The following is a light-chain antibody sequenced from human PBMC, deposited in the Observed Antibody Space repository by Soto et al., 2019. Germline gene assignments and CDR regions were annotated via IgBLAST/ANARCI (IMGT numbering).Light chain of an antibody. J-gene: IGKJ4*01. CDR2: DAS. CDR1: QDIKNY. CDR3: QQYDNLPLT. Sequence: DIQMTQSPSSLSASVGDRVTITCQASQDIKNYLNWYQQKSGKAPKLLIYDASDLETGVPSRFSGSGSGTDFTFTINSLQPEDIAPSYCQQYDNLPLTFGGGTKVDIK. V-gene: IGKV1-33*01.